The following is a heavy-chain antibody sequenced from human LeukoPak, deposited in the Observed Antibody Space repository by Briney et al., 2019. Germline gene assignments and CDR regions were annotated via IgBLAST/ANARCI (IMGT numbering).Heavy chain of an antibody. CDR2: IRYDGSNK. Sequence: GGSLRLSCAASGFTFSSYGMHWVRQAPGKGLEWVAFIRYDGSNKYYADSVKGRFTISRDNSKNTLYLQMNSLRAEDTAVYYCAKASGEMYQLLWIDYWGQGTLVTVSS. J-gene: IGHJ4*02. CDR3: AKASGEMYQLLWIDY. V-gene: IGHV3-30*02. D-gene: IGHD2-2*01. CDR1: GFTFSSYG.